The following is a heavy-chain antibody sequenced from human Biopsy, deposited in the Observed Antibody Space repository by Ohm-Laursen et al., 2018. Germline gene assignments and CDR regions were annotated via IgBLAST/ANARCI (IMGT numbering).Heavy chain of an antibody. D-gene: IGHD2-15*01. CDR2: ISNSGNT. J-gene: IGHJ4*02. Sequence: SDTLSLTFTVSGDSINSSYWSWIRQAPGKGLEWIGFISNSGNTNYNPSLKSRVTISADTSKNQFSLKPGSVTVADTAVFYCARRGSGGRSFDYWGQGSLVTVSS. V-gene: IGHV4-59*08. CDR3: ARRGSGGRSFDY. CDR1: GDSINSSY.